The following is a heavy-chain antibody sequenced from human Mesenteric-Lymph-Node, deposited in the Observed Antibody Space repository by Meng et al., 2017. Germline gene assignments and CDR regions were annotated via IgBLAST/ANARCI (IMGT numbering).Heavy chain of an antibody. V-gene: IGHV1-69*13. D-gene: IGHD6-13*01. J-gene: IGHJ5*02. CDR3: ARGEVAAAVNNWFDP. CDR1: DYTFTSYD. CDR2: IIPIFGTA. Sequence: QVQLVQSGAEVKKPGASVKVSCKASDYTFTSYDINWVRQATGQGLEWMGGIIPIFGTANYAQKFQGRVTITADESTSTAYMELSSLRSEDTAVYYCARGEVAAAVNNWFDPWGQGTLVTVSS.